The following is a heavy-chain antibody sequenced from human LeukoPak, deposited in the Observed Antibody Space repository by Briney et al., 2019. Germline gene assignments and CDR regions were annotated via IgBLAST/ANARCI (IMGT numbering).Heavy chain of an antibody. J-gene: IGHJ4*02. D-gene: IGHD3-22*01. CDR3: ARLSSPYYYDSSGYWSRFDY. V-gene: IGHV3-7*01. CDR1: GFTFSSYW. Sequence: PGGSLRLSCAASGFTFSSYWMSWVRQAPGKGLEWVANIKQDGSEKYYVDSVKGRFTISRDNAKNSLYLQMNSLRAEDTAVYYCARLSSPYYYDSSGYWSRFDYWGQGTLVTASS. CDR2: IKQDGSEK.